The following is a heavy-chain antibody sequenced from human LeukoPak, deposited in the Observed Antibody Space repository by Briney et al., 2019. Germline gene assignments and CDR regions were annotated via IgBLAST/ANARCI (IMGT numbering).Heavy chain of an antibody. CDR2: ISWNSGSI. V-gene: IGHV3-9*03. D-gene: IGHD6-19*01. J-gene: IGHJ3*02. CDR3: AKDTSSGWYSAAFDI. Sequence: GGSLRLSCAASGFTFDDYAMHWVRQAPGKGLEWVSGISWNSGSIGYADSVKGRFTISRDNAKNSLYLQMNSLRAEDMALYYCAKDTSSGWYSAAFDIWGQGTMVTVSS. CDR1: GFTFDDYA.